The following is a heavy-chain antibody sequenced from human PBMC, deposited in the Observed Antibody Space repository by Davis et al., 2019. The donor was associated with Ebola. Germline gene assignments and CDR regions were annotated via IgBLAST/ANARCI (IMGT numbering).Heavy chain of an antibody. CDR2: IYPSGNT. J-gene: IGHJ5*02. V-gene: IGHV4-4*02. Sequence: MPSETLSLTCAVSGASISSGIWWSWVRQPPGKGLEWIGEIYPSGNTNYNPSLKSRITISVDTSKNQFSLKLSSVTAADTAVYYCAREGATVTKVDPWGQGTLVTVSS. CDR3: AREGATVTKVDP. CDR1: GASISSGIW. D-gene: IGHD4-17*01.